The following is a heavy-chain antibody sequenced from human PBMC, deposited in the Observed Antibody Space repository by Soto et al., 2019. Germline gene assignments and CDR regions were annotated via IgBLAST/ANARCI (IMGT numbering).Heavy chain of an antibody. CDR3: ARDLWGYCGTDSHPLDV. CDR2: MYKTGST. D-gene: IGHD2-21*02. J-gene: IGHJ6*02. V-gene: IGHV4-59*01. Sequence: SETLSLTCTVSGGSISGYYWSWIRQPPGKGLEWIGYMYKTGSTVYNPSFKSRVTISVDTSKNQFSLKLNSVTAADTAVYYCARDLWGYCGTDSHPLDVWGQGTTVTVSS. CDR1: GGSISGYY.